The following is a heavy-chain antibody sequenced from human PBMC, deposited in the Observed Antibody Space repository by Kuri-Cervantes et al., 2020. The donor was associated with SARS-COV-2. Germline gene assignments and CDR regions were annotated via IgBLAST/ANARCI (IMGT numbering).Heavy chain of an antibody. CDR3: AREVGYRSSTSCYPFDY. CDR2: IIPILGTA. D-gene: IGHD2-2*01. J-gene: IGHJ4*02. CDR1: GGTFSSYA. V-gene: IGHV1-69*04. Sequence: SVKVSCKASGGTFSSYAISWVRQAPGQGLEWMGRIIPILGTANYAQKFQGRVTITADKSTSTAYMELSSLRSEDTAVYYCAREVGYRSSTSCYPFDYWGQGTLVTVSS.